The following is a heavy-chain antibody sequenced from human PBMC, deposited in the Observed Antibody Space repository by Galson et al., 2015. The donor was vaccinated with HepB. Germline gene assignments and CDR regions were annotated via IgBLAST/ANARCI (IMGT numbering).Heavy chain of an antibody. J-gene: IGHJ4*02. Sequence: SLRLSCAASGFRFRYSWMNWVRQTPGKGLEWVANIKEDGSEKYYVDSVKGRFTISRDNAKNSLYLQMNSLRAEDTAVYYCARERGGNYHLDYWGQGILVTVSS. V-gene: IGHV3-7*03. CDR2: IKEDGSEK. CDR1: GFRFRYSW. CDR3: ARERGGNYHLDY. D-gene: IGHD5-24*01.